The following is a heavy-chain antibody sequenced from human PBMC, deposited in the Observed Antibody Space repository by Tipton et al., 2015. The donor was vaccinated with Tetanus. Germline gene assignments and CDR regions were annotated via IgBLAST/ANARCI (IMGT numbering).Heavy chain of an antibody. CDR3: SRRSLTNYGLDV. V-gene: IGHV3-74*01. D-gene: IGHD1-1*01. J-gene: IGHJ6*02. Sequence: SLRLSCATSGFTFSGYAMSWVRQTPGKGLVWISRINPDGRRTNYADSVKGRFTISRDHAKNTVYLQMNSLRAEDTAVYFCSRRSLTNYGLDVWGQGTPVTVSS. CDR2: INPDGRRT. CDR1: GFTFSGYA.